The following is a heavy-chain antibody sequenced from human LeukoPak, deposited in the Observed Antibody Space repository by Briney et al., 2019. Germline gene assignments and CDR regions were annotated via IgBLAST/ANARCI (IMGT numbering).Heavy chain of an antibody. V-gene: IGHV4-59*01. D-gene: IGHD5-18*01. CDR1: GGSIISYY. CDR3: ARGRYSYGPYGY. J-gene: IGHJ4*02. CDR2: VYDTDTT. Sequence: SQTLSLTCSVSGGSIISYYWTWIRQPPGKGLEWIGYVYDTDTTNYNPSLQSRVTISLDTSNYQFSLTLTSITAADTAVYYCARGRYSYGPYGYWGQGTLVTASS.